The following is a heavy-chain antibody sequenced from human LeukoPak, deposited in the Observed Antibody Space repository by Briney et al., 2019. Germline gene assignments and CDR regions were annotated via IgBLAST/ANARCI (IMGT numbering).Heavy chain of an antibody. CDR3: AKESDIVVVPAADYYYGMDV. J-gene: IGHJ6*04. V-gene: IGHV3-30*18. CDR1: GFTFRSYR. CDR2: ISYDGSNK. Sequence: GGSLRLSCAASGFTFRSYRMHWVRHAPGKGLAWVEVISYDGSNKYYADSVKVRFTIFRDNSKNTLYLQMNSLRAEDTAVYYCAKESDIVVVPAADYYYGMDVWGKGTTVTVSS. D-gene: IGHD2-2*01.